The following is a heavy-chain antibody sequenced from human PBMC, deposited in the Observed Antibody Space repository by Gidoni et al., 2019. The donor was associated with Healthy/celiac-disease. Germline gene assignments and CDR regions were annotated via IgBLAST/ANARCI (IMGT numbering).Heavy chain of an antibody. J-gene: IGHJ3*02. V-gene: IGHV4-34*01. Sequence: QVQLQQWGAGLLKPSETLSLTCAVYGGSFSGYYWSWIRQPPGKGLEWIGEINHSGSTNYNPSLKSRVTISVDTSKNQFSLKLSSVTAADTAVYYCASSRDGYNYGDAFDIWGQGTMVTVSS. D-gene: IGHD5-12*01. CDR1: GGSFSGYY. CDR2: INHSGST. CDR3: ASSRDGYNYGDAFDI.